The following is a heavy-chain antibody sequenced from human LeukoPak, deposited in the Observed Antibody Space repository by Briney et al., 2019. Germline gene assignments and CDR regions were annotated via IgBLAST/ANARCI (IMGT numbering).Heavy chain of an antibody. Sequence: SETLSLTCTVSGGSISSGGYYWSWIRQHPGKGLEWIGYIYYSGSTYYNPSLKSRVTISVDTSKNQFSLKLSSVTAADTAVYYCAKTSGYDFWSGYYRAFDYWGQGTLVTVSS. J-gene: IGHJ4*02. V-gene: IGHV4-31*03. CDR3: AKTSGYDFWSGYYRAFDY. CDR1: GGSISSGGYY. D-gene: IGHD3-3*01. CDR2: IYYSGST.